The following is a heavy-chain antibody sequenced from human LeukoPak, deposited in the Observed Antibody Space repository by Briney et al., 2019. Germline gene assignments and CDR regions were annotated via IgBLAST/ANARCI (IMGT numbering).Heavy chain of an antibody. CDR2: IRSKAYGGTT. CDR3: TREIRGYSYGLDYYYYMDV. CDR1: GFTFGDYA. D-gene: IGHD5-18*01. Sequence: PGRSLRLSCTASGFTFGDYAMSWVRQAPRKGLEWVGFIRSKAYGGTTEYAASVKGRFTISRDDSKSIAYLQMNSLKTEDTAVYYCTREIRGYSYGLDYYYYMDVWGKGTTVTVSS. V-gene: IGHV3-49*04. J-gene: IGHJ6*03.